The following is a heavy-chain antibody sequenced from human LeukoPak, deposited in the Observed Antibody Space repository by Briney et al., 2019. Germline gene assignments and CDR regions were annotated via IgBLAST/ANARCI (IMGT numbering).Heavy chain of an antibody. D-gene: IGHD4-17*01. CDR2: IIPIFGTA. Sequence: EASVKVSCKASGGTFSSYAISWVRQAPGQGLEWMGRIIPIFGTANYAQKFQGRVTITTDESTSTAYMELSSLRSEDTAVYYCARSDYGDSYFDYWGQGTLVTVSS. CDR1: GGTFSSYA. CDR3: ARSDYGDSYFDY. V-gene: IGHV1-69*05. J-gene: IGHJ4*02.